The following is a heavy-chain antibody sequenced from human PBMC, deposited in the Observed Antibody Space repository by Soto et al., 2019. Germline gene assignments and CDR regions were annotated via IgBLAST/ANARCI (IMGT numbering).Heavy chain of an antibody. CDR3: ARGVTASREWFDP. V-gene: IGHV1-69*13. CDR2: IIPIFGTA. CDR1: GGTFSSYA. Sequence: ASVKVSCKASGGTFSSYAISWVRQAPGQGLEWMGGIIPIFGTANYAQKFQGRVTITADESTSTAYMELSSLRSEDTAVYYCARGVTASREWFDPWGQGTLSPSP. J-gene: IGHJ5*02. D-gene: IGHD2-21*02.